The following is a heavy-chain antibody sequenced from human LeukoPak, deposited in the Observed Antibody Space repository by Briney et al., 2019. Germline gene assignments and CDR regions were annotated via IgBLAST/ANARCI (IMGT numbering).Heavy chain of an antibody. CDR2: VNWNGGST. J-gene: IGHJ6*03. CDR3: YYYYYMDV. CDR1: GFTFDDYG. Sequence: SGGSLRLSCADSGFTFDDYGMSWVRHAPGKGLEWVSGVNWNGGSTGYADSVKGRFTISRDNARNSLYLQMNDLRAEDTALYSAYYYYYMDVWGKGTTVTISS. V-gene: IGHV3-20*01.